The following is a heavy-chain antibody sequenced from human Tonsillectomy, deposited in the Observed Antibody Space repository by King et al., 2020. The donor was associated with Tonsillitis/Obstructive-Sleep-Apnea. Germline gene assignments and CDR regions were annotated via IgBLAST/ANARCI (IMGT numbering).Heavy chain of an antibody. CDR2: ISAHNGHT. D-gene: IGHD3-22*01. V-gene: IGHV1-18*01. Sequence: QLVQSGAEVKKPGASVKVSCKTSGYTFTNYGISWVRQAPGQGLEWMAWISAHNGHTNYAQKFQGRVTMTTDASTSTAYMELRSLRSDDTAVYYCARYSMSHYYDSSAYYTFNYWGQGTLVTVSS. J-gene: IGHJ4*02. CDR3: ARYSMSHYYDSSAYYTFNY. CDR1: GYTFTNYG.